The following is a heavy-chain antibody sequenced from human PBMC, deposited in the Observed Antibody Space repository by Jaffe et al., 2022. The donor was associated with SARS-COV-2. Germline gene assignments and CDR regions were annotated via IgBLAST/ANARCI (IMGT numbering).Heavy chain of an antibody. CDR1: GFTFSTYS. D-gene: IGHD7-27*01. CDR3: ARGFWGNRYNFDF. Sequence: EVQLVESGGGLAKPGESLKLSCVGSGFTFSTYSMNWVRQAPGKGLEWVSSISSGSTYIYYEDSVKGRFTISRDDAKNSLSLQMNSLRAEDTAIYYCARGFWGNRYNFDFWGQGALVTVSS. CDR2: ISSGSTYI. V-gene: IGHV3-21*01. J-gene: IGHJ4*02.